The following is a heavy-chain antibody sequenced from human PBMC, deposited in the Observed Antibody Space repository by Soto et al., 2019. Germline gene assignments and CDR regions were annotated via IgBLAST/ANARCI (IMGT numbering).Heavy chain of an antibody. CDR1: GLTFSDCY. Sequence: QVQLVESGGGLVKPGGSLRLSCAASGLTFSDCYMNWIRQAPGKGLEWVSYISSSGSSINYADSGKGRFTISRDNAKNSLYLQMNSLRAEDTAMYYCARVRFGEWGYAMDVWGQGTTVTVSS. CDR3: ARVRFGEWGYAMDV. D-gene: IGHD3-10*01. J-gene: IGHJ6*02. CDR2: ISSSGSSI. V-gene: IGHV3-11*01.